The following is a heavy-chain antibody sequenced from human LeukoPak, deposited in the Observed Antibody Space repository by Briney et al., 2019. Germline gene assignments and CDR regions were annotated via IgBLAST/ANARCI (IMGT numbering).Heavy chain of an antibody. CDR1: GYTFTSYD. CDR3: ARGVHYYDSSGYTILFDY. D-gene: IGHD3-22*01. J-gene: IGHJ4*02. CDR2: MNPSSGNT. Sequence: ASVKVSCKASGYTFTSYDINWVRQATGQGLEWMGWMNPSSGNTGYAQKFQGRVTMTRNTSISTAYMELSSLRSEDTAVYYCARGVHYYDSSGYTILFDYWGQGTLVTVSS. V-gene: IGHV1-8*01.